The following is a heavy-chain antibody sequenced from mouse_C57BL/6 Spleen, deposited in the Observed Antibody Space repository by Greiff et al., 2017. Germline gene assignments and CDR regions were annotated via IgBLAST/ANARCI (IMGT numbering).Heavy chain of an antibody. CDR1: GFTFSDYG. CDR2: ISSGSSTI. D-gene: IGHD1-1*01. J-gene: IGHJ3*01. V-gene: IGHV5-17*01. Sequence: EVMLVESGGGLVKPGGSLKLSCAASGFTFSDYGMHWVRQAPEKGLEWVAYISSGSSTIYYADTVKGRFTISRDSAKNTLFLQMTSLRSEDTAMYYCARPITTVVADGWFAYWGQGTLVTVSA. CDR3: ARPITTVVADGWFAY.